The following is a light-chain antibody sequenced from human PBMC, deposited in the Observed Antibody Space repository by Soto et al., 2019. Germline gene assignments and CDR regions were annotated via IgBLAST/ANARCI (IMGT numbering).Light chain of an antibody. CDR1: SSDVGGYNY. V-gene: IGLV2-14*03. CDR3: SSYTTSNTRQIV. J-gene: IGLJ1*01. Sequence: QSVLTQPASVSGSPGQSITISCTGTSSDVGGYNYVSWCQHHPGKAPKLIIYDVTNRPSGVSSPFSGSKSGNTASLTISGLQPEDEADYYCSSYTTSNTRQIVFGTGTKVTVL. CDR2: DVT.